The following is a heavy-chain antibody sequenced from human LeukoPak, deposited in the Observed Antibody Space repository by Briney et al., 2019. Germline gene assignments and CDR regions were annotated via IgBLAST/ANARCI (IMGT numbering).Heavy chain of an antibody. J-gene: IGHJ4*02. CDR2: LWYDGSNK. Sequence: GGSLRLSCAASGFTFSSYAMSWVRQAPGKGLEWVAVLWYDGSNKYYADSVKGRFTVSRDTSKNTLYLQMNSLRAEDTAVYYCAAGELTTVVTPLDYWGQGTLVTVSS. V-gene: IGHV3-33*03. D-gene: IGHD4-23*01. CDR1: GFTFSSYA. CDR3: AAGELTTVVTPLDY.